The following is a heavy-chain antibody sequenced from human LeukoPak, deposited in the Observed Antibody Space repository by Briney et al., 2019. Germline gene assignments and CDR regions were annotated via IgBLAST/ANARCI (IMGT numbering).Heavy chain of an antibody. CDR3: ARDYGGNSPHMDV. CDR1: GYTFTGYY. D-gene: IGHD4-23*01. V-gene: IGHV1-2*02. CDR2: INSNSGGT. J-gene: IGHJ6*03. Sequence: ASVKVSCKASGYTFTGYYMHWVRQAPGQGLEWMGWINSNSGGTNYAQKFQGRVTMTRDTSISTAYMELSRLRSDDTAVYYCARDYGGNSPHMDVWGKGTTVTVSS.